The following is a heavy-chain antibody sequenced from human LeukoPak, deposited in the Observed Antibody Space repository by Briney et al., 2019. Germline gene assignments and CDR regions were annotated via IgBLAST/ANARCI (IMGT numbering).Heavy chain of an antibody. D-gene: IGHD1-26*01. CDR2: IYYSGST. CDR1: GGSISSSGYY. J-gene: IGHJ5*02. V-gene: IGHV4-39*01. CDR3: ARHEYSGSYYGLSWFDP. Sequence: SETLSLTCTVSGGSISSSGYYWGWLRQPPGKGLEWIASIYYSGSTYYNPSLKSRVTIAVDTSKNQLSLKLSSLTAADTAVYYCARHEYSGSYYGLSWFDPWGQGTLVTVSS.